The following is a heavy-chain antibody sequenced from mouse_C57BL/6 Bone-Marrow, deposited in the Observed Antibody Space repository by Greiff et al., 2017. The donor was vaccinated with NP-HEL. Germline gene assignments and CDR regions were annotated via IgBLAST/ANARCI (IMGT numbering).Heavy chain of an antibody. J-gene: IGHJ3*01. CDR1: GFTFSSYA. D-gene: IGHD2-1*01. V-gene: IGHV5-4*01. CDR2: ISDGGSYT. CDR3: ARDIYYGNYVGFAY. Sequence: EVHLVESGGGLVKPGGSLKLSCAASGFTFSSYAMSWVRQTPEKRLEWVATISDGGSYTYYPDNVKGRFTISRDNAKNNLYLQMSHLKSEDTAMYYCARDIYYGNYVGFAYWGQGTLVTVSA.